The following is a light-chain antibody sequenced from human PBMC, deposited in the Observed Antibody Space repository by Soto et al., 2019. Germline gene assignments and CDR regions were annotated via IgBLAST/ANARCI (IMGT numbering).Light chain of an antibody. V-gene: IGKV3-20*01. Sequence: EIVLTQSPGTLSLSPGERSTLSCRASQSVSYYLAWYQQKPGQAPRLLIYGASSRATGIPDRFSGSGSGTDFTLTISRLEPEDFAVYYCQQYGSSGTFGQGTTGDIK. J-gene: IGKJ1*01. CDR3: QQYGSSGT. CDR1: QSVSYY. CDR2: GAS.